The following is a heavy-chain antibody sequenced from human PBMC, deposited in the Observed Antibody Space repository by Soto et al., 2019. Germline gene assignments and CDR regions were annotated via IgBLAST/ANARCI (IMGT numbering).Heavy chain of an antibody. CDR1: GGSISSGDYY. CDR3: ARDGRYYSSGWLGRENGFAFDI. CDR2: IYYSGST. V-gene: IGHV4-30-4*01. J-gene: IGHJ3*02. D-gene: IGHD6-19*01. Sequence: PSETLSLTCTVSGGSISSGDYYWSWIRQPPGKGLEWIGYIYYSGSTYYNPSLKSRVTISVDTSENQFSLKLSSVTAADTAVYYCARDGRYYSSGWLGRENGFAFDIWGQGTMVTVSS.